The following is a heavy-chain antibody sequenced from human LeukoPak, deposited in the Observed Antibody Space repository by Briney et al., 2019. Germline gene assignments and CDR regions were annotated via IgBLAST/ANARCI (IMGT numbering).Heavy chain of an antibody. Sequence: SETLSLTCAVSGYSISSGYYWGWIRQPPGKGLAWIGSVYHTGTTYYSPSLRSRVTISADTSKNQFSLKLTSVTAADTAVYYCARHSVGLSTFDPWGQGTLVTVSS. CDR2: VYHTGTT. D-gene: IGHD2/OR15-2a*01. CDR1: GYSISSGYY. J-gene: IGHJ5*02. CDR3: ARHSVGLSTFDP. V-gene: IGHV4-38-2*01.